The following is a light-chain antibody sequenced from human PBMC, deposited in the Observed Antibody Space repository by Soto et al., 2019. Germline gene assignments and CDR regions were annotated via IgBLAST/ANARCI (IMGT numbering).Light chain of an antibody. J-gene: IGKJ1*01. CDR1: QSGRIH. V-gene: IGKV3-11*01. CDR2: DTS. Sequence: EIGLTQSAGTLSLSPGEWDTLXCRASQSGRIHFAWSQHKTGEARRSLIYDTSNRDTAITVRFSGSGSGKDFTITISSLEPEDFAVYQCQQRSNWPTFGQGTKVDIK. CDR3: QQRSNWPT.